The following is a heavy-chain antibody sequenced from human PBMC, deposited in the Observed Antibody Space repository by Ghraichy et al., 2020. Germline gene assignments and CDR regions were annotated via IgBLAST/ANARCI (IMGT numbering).Heavy chain of an antibody. D-gene: IGHD4-17*01. V-gene: IGHV3-23*01. J-gene: IGHJ4*02. CDR1: GFTFSTYA. CDR3: AKGGLYGDYVNY. CDR2: IDKSGGGT. Sequence: GGSLRLSCAASGFTFSTYALSWVRQAPGKGLEWVSRIDKSGGGTDYADSVKGRFTISRDNSKNTLYLQMNSLRAEDTAVYYCAKGGLYGDYVNYWGQGTLVTVSS.